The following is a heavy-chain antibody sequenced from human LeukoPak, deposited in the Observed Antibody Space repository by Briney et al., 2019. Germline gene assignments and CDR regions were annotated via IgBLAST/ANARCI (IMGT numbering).Heavy chain of an antibody. D-gene: IGHD3-16*01. CDR2: IYYSGST. J-gene: IGHJ4*02. V-gene: IGHV4-4*07. CDR3: ASLFGGVIAFDY. CDR1: GGSISSYY. Sequence: SETLSLTCTVSGGSISSYYWSWIRQPAGKGLEWIGRIYYSGSTNYNPSLKSRVTISVDTSKNQFSLKLSSVTAADTAVYYCASLFGGVIAFDYWGQGTLVTVSS.